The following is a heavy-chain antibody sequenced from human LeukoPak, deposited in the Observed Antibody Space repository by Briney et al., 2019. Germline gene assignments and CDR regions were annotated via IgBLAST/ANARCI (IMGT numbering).Heavy chain of an antibody. CDR3: ARRGIGATTPIDY. J-gene: IGHJ4*02. V-gene: IGHV5-51*01. Sequence: GESLKISCKGSGYSFTNYWIGWVRQMPGKGLEWMGIIYPGDSDTRYSPSFQGQVTISADKSINTAYLQWSSLKASDPAMFYCARRGIGATTPIDYWGQGPLVPVSS. D-gene: IGHD1-14*01. CDR2: IYPGDSDT. CDR1: GYSFTNYW.